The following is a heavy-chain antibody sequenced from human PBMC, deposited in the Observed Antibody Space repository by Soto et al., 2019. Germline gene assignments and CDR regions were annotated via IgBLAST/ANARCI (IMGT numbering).Heavy chain of an antibody. Sequence: LSLTCTVSGGSISSSSYYWGWIRQPPGKGLEWIGSIYYSGSTYYNPSLKSRVTISVDTSKNQFSLKLSSVTAADTAVYYCASPTLIGITGTTVPFDYWGQGTLVTVSS. CDR1: GGSISSSSYY. CDR3: ASPTLIGITGTTVPFDY. V-gene: IGHV4-39*01. CDR2: IYYSGST. J-gene: IGHJ4*02. D-gene: IGHD1-20*01.